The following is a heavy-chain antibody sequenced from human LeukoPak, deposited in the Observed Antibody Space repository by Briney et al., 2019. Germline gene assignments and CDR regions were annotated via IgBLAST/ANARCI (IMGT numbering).Heavy chain of an antibody. D-gene: IGHD5-12*01. Sequence: PGRSLRLSCAASGFTFSSYAMPWVRQAPGKGLEWVAVISYDGSNKYYADSVKGRFTISRDNSKNTLYLQMNSLRAEDTAVYYCARDLSGYDVPFFDYWGQGTLVTVSS. V-gene: IGHV3-30-3*01. CDR3: ARDLSGYDVPFFDY. CDR1: GFTFSSYA. J-gene: IGHJ4*02. CDR2: ISYDGSNK.